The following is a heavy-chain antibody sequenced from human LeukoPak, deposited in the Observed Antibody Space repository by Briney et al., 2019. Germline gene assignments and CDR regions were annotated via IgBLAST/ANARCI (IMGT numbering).Heavy chain of an antibody. D-gene: IGHD2-2*01. J-gene: IGHJ5*02. CDR3: ARVGRGCSSIRCYWEDWFDP. CDR1: GYSFTNYG. V-gene: IGHV1-18*01. CDR2: ISGYNANA. Sequence: GASVKVSCRASGYSFTNYGITWIREAPGQGPEWLGWISGYNANAHYAQNVQGRVILTTDTSTNTAYMELRGLTSDDTAMYYCARVGRGCSSIRCYWEDWFDPWGQGTLVIVSS.